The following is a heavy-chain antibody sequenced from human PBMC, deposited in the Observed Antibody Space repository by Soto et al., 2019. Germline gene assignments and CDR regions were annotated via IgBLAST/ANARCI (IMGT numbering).Heavy chain of an antibody. CDR1: GGSISSYY. CDR3: ARLGGYYQAFDS. J-gene: IGHJ4*02. D-gene: IGHD3-22*01. CDR2: IYYSGST. Sequence: QVQLQESGPGLVKPSETLSLTCTVSGGSISSYYWSWIRPPPGKGLEWIGYIYYSGSTKYNPSLKSRVTISVDTSKNQFSLRLTSVTAADTAVYYCARLGGYYQAFDSWGQGTLVTVSS. V-gene: IGHV4-59*08.